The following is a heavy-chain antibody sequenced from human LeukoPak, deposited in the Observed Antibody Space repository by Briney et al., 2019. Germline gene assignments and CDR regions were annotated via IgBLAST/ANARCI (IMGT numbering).Heavy chain of an antibody. CDR1: GFTFSSYS. J-gene: IGHJ4*02. CDR2: ISSSSSYI. D-gene: IGHD4-17*01. Sequence: GGSLRLSCAASGFTFSSYSMNWVRQAPGKGLEWVSSISSSSSYIYYADSVKGRFTISRDNAKNSLYLQMNSLRVEDTAVYYCARLRVRPSQMTTVSTFDNWGQGTLVTVSS. V-gene: IGHV3-21*01. CDR3: ARLRVRPSQMTTVSTFDN.